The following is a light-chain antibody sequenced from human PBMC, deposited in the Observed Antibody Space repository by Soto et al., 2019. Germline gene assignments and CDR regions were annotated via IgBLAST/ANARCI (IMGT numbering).Light chain of an antibody. V-gene: IGKV1-9*01. CDR3: QHTYITIS. CDR2: SAS. CDR1: QGIRTY. J-gene: IGKJ4*01. Sequence: IHLTQSPSSLSASVGDRVTITCRASQGIRTYLAWYQQKPGKAPKLLIYSASTLQSGVPSRFSGSGSGTDFTLTISDLQAEDSASYYCQHTYITISFGGGTKVE.